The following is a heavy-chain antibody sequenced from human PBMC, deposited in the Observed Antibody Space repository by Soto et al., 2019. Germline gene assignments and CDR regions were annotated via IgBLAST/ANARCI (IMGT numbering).Heavy chain of an antibody. J-gene: IGHJ4*02. Sequence: VKLVESGGGVVQPGGSLRLSCAASGFTFNIFGMHGVRQAPAKGLEWVALISYDGSNQYYADSVKGRFTISRDNSKNTLFLQMNSLRADDTAVYYCAKDQASGQGSFDSWGQGTLVTVSS. CDR3: AKDQASGQGSFDS. CDR1: GFTFNIFG. V-gene: IGHV3-30*18. CDR2: ISYDGSNQ.